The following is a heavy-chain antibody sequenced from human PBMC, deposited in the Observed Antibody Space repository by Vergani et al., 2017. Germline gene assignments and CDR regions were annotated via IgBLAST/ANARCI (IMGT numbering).Heavy chain of an antibody. J-gene: IGHJ6*02. V-gene: IGHV3-66*02. Sequence: EVQLVESGGGLVQPGGSLRLSCAASGFTVSSNYMSWVRQAPGKGLEWVSVIYSGGSTYYADSVKGRFTISRDNSKNTLYLQMNSLRAEDTAVYYCARGLWGLDLPLDVWGQGTTVTVSS. CDR3: ARGLWGLDLPLDV. CDR1: GFTVSSNY. D-gene: IGHD1-26*01. CDR2: IYSGGST.